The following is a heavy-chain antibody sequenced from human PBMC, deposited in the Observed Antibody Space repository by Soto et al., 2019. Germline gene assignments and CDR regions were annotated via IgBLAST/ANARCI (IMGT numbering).Heavy chain of an antibody. Sequence: GESLKISCKGSGYTFSTNWIGWVRQMPGKGLEWMGIMYPSDSDTRYSPSLQGQVTISTDKSLSAAYLQWSSLKASDTATYSCVRQVAGSRGRLAPWGQGTLVTVYS. V-gene: IGHV5-51*01. CDR1: GYTFSTNW. J-gene: IGHJ5*02. CDR2: MYPSDSDT. CDR3: VRQVAGSRGRLAP. D-gene: IGHD6-19*01.